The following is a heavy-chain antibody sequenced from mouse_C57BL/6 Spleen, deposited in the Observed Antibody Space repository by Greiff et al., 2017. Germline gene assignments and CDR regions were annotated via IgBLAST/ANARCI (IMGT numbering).Heavy chain of an antibody. J-gene: IGHJ4*01. CDR3: ARAPYDYDGYYAMDY. CDR2: INYDGSST. CDR1: GFTFSDYY. V-gene: IGHV5-16*01. D-gene: IGHD2-4*01. Sequence: EVQVVESEGGLVQPGSSMKLSCTASGFTFSDYYMAWVRQVPEKGLEWVANINYDGSSTYYLDSLKSRFIISRDNAKNILYLQMSSLKSEDTATYYCARAPYDYDGYYAMDYWGQGTSVTVSS.